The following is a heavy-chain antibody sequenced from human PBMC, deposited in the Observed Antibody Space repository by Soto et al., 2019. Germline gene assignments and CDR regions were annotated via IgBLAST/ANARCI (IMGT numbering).Heavy chain of an antibody. CDR3: ARGYYGSGSYYPLDY. Sequence: QVQLVQSGAEVKKPGSSVKVSCKASGGTFSSYTISWVRQAPGQGLEWMGRIIPILGIANYAQKFQGRVTSTADKSTSTAYMELSSLRSEDTAVYYGARGYYGSGSYYPLDYWGQGTLVTVSS. CDR1: GGTFSSYT. D-gene: IGHD3-10*01. V-gene: IGHV1-69*02. J-gene: IGHJ4*02. CDR2: IIPILGIA.